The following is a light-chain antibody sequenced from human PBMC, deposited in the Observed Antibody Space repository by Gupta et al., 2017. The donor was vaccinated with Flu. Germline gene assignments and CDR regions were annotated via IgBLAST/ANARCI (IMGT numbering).Light chain of an antibody. CDR3: QQYYDTPLT. CDR1: QSVLYSSNNKNY. Sequence: PDSLPVSLGERATIYCKSSQSVLYSSNNKNYLAWYQQKPGQPPKLLIYWASTRESGVPDRFSGSGSGTGFTLTISSLQAEDVAVYYCQQYYDTPLTFGGGTKVEIK. J-gene: IGKJ4*01. CDR2: WAS. V-gene: IGKV4-1*01.